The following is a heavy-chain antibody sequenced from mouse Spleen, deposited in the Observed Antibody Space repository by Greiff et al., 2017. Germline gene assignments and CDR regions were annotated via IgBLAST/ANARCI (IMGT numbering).Heavy chain of an antibody. J-gene: IGHJ3*01. Sequence: EVKVVESGGGLVKLGGSLKLSCAASGFTFSSYAMSWVRQTPEKRLEWVATISSGGGNTYYPDSVKGRFTISRDNAKNTLYLQMSSLKSEDTAMYYCAPYGNYLAWFAYWGQGTLVTVSA. V-gene: IGHV5-9*04. CDR2: ISSGGGNT. D-gene: IGHD2-10*02. CDR1: GFTFSSYA. CDR3: APYGNYLAWFAY.